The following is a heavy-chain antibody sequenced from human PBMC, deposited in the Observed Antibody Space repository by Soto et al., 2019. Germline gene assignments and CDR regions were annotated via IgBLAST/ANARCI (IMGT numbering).Heavy chain of an antibody. Sequence: GASVKVSCKASGYTFINYDMNWVRQATGQGLEWVGWMNPESGNTGYAQNFRGRVTMTGNTSMNSVYMELSSLTSEDTAVYYCARRRGSNGWFDLWGQGTLVTVSS. CDR1: GYTFINYD. V-gene: IGHV1-8*01. CDR2: MNPESGNT. J-gene: IGHJ5*02. D-gene: IGHD2-8*01. CDR3: ARRRGSNGWFDL.